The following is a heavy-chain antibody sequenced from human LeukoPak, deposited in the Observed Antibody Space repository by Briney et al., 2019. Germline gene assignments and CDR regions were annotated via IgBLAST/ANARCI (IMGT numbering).Heavy chain of an antibody. D-gene: IGHD4-17*01. Sequence: PSETLSLTCAVFGGSFSGYSWTWIRQPPGKGLEWIGKISDSGSANYNPPLKSRVTISVHASGNKFSLELSSATAADTAVYYCARGRTGENTYVGGYYYMDVWGKGTTVIVSS. CDR1: GGSFSGYS. J-gene: IGHJ6*03. V-gene: IGHV4-34*01. CDR2: ISDSGSA. CDR3: ARGRTGENTYVGGYYYMDV.